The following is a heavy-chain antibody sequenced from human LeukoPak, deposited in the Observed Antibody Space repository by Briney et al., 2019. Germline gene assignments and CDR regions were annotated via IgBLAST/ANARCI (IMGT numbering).Heavy chain of an antibody. CDR3: AKASAYDYVWGSYPTFDY. CDR1: GFTFSSYA. CDR2: ISYDGSNK. D-gene: IGHD3-16*02. Sequence: GGSLRLSCAASGFTFSSYAMHWVRQAPGKGLEWVAVISYDGSNKYYADSVKGRFTISRDNSKNTLYLQMNSLRAEDTAVYYCAKASAYDYVWGSYPTFDYWGQGTLVTVSS. V-gene: IGHV3-30-3*02. J-gene: IGHJ4*02.